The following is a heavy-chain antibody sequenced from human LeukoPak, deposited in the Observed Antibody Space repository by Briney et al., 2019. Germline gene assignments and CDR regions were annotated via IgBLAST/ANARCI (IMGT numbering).Heavy chain of an antibody. CDR3: ARSYEGSGFSD. Sequence: GGSLRLSCAASGFIFSNYIMNWVRQAAGKGLEWVSSITNISRYTYYADSVRGRFTISRDNAKNSLYLQMNSLTAEDTAVYYCARSYEGSGFSDWGQGTLVTVSS. J-gene: IGHJ4*02. CDR1: GFIFSNYI. V-gene: IGHV3-21*01. CDR2: ITNISRYT. D-gene: IGHD3-3*01.